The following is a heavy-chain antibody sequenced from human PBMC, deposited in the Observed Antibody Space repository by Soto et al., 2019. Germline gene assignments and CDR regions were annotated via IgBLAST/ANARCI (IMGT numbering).Heavy chain of an antibody. CDR1: GYTFTSYG. V-gene: IGHV1-18*01. CDR3: ARVLYYYGSVSSLSLFDY. J-gene: IGHJ4*02. D-gene: IGHD3-10*01. CDR2: ISAYNGNT. Sequence: QVQLVQSGAEVKKPGASVKVSCKASGYTFTSYGISWVRQAPGQGLEWMGWISAYNGNTNYAQKLQGRVTMTTDTSTSTAYMELRSLRSDDTAVYYWARVLYYYGSVSSLSLFDYWGQGTLVTVSS.